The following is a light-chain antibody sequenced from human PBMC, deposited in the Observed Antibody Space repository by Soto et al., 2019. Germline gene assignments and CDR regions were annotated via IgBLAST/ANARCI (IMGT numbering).Light chain of an antibody. CDR3: LLSYSGARGI. J-gene: IGLJ2*01. V-gene: IGLV7-46*01. CDR2: DTS. Sequence: QAVVTQEPSLTVSPGGTVTLTCGSSTGTVTSGHYPYWFQQKPGQAPRTMIYDTSNKHSWTPARFSGSLLGGKAALTLSGPQPEDEADYYCLLSYSGARGIFGGGTKLTVL. CDR1: TGTVTSGHY.